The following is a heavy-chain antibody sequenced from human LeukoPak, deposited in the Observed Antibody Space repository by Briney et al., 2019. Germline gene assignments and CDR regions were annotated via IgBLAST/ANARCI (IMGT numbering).Heavy chain of an antibody. Sequence: PGGSLRLSCAASGFIFSSYSMNWVRQAPGKGLEWISYISSSSNTIKYADSVKGRFTISRDNAKNSLYLQMNSLGVEDTAVYHCASGATIFGAVVDSFDIWGQGTMVTVSS. CDR1: GFIFSSYS. J-gene: IGHJ3*02. D-gene: IGHD3-3*02. CDR3: ASGATIFGAVVDSFDI. CDR2: ISSSSNTI. V-gene: IGHV3-48*01.